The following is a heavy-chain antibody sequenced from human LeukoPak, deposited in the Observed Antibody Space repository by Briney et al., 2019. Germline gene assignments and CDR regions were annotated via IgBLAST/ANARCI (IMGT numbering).Heavy chain of an antibody. V-gene: IGHV3-74*01. CDR1: GFPFNNYW. D-gene: IGHD6-19*01. CDR3: ARAGASGWYAAGWFDP. J-gene: IGHJ5*02. Sequence: GGSLRLSCAASGFPFNNYWMHWVRQAPGKGLVWVSSINTDGRTTRYAASVQGRFTISRDNAKNTLSLQMNSLRDDDTAVYYCARAGASGWYAAGWFDPWGQGALVTVSS. CDR2: INTDGRTT.